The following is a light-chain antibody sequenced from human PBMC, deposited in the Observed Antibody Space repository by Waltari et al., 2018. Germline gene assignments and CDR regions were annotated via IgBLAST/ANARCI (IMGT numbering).Light chain of an antibody. V-gene: IGLV2-8*01. CDR3: SSYAGSDILV. J-gene: IGLJ2*01. CDR2: EVS. Sequence: QSALTQPPSASGSPGQSVTISCTGTSSDVGGYNYVPWYQQHPGKAPKLVFYEVSKRPQGVPDRVSGSKSGNTASLTVSGLQAEDEADYYCSSYAGSDILVFGGGTKLTVL. CDR1: SSDVGGYNY.